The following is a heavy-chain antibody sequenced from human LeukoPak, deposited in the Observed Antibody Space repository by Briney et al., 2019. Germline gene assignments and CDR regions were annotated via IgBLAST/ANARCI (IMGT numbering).Heavy chain of an antibody. CDR3: ALVRYCSSTSCSPSDY. V-gene: IGHV5-10-1*01. J-gene: IGHJ4*02. Sequence: GESLKISCKGSGYSFTSYWISWVRQMPGKGLEWMGRIDPSDSYTNYSPSFQGHVTISADKSISTACLQWSSLKASDTAMYYCALVRYCSSTSCSPSDYWGQGTLVTVSS. CDR2: IDPSDSYT. CDR1: GYSFTSYW. D-gene: IGHD2-2*01.